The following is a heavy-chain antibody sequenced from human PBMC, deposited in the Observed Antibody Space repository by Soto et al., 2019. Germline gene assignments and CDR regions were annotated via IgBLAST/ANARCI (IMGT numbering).Heavy chain of an antibody. CDR3: ARIRFGSYAMDV. J-gene: IGHJ6*02. CDR1: GYSFTGYW. CDR2: IYPGDSDT. Sequence: GESLKISCEGSGYSFTGYWIAWVRQLPGKGLECMGIIYPGDSDTRYSPSFQGQVTISADKSISTAYLQWSSLKASDTAMYYCARIRFGSYAMDVWGQATTVTVSS. D-gene: IGHD3-10*01. V-gene: IGHV5-51*01.